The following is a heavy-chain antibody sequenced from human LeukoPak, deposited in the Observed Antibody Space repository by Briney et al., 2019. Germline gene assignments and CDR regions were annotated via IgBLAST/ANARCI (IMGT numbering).Heavy chain of an antibody. CDR1: GGSFSSYY. J-gene: IGHJ4*02. CDR2: IYTSGST. D-gene: IGHD5-18*01. CDR3: ASGWGYGQLDY. V-gene: IGHV4-59*10. Sequence: SETLSLTCAVYGGSFSSYYWSWIRQPAGKGLEWIGRIYTSGSTNYNPSLKSRVTISVDTSKNQFSLKLSSVTAADTAVYYCASGWGYGQLDYWGQGTLVTVSS.